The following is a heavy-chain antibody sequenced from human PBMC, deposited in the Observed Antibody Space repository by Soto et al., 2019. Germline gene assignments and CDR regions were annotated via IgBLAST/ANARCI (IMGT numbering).Heavy chain of an antibody. Sequence: PGGSVRLSCAASGFTFSSYAMSCVRQAPGKGLEWVSAISGSGGSKYYADSVKGRFTISRDHPKNTLYLQMNSLRAEDTAVYYCAKDGITSFKYWGPGTMVTVSS. V-gene: IGHV3-23*01. CDR2: ISGSGGSK. D-gene: IGHD2-2*01. CDR3: AKDGITSFKY. CDR1: GFTFSSYA. J-gene: IGHJ4*02.